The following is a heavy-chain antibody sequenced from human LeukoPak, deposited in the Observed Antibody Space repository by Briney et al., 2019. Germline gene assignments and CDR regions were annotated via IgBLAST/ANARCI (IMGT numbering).Heavy chain of an antibody. J-gene: IGHJ4*02. CDR1: GASISSYY. Sequence: PSETLSLTCTVSGASISSYYWSWIRQSPEEELEWIGYISYIGTTNYNPSLQSRHTISSNRSKNQFSLNLRSVTTADTAVYYCAREGPDGDFDCWGQGTLVAVSS. D-gene: IGHD2-8*02. V-gene: IGHV4-59*01. CDR3: AREGPDGDFDC. CDR2: ISYIGTT.